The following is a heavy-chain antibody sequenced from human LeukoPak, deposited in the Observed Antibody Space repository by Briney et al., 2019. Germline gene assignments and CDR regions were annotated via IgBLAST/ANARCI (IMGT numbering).Heavy chain of an antibody. V-gene: IGHV7-4-1*02. D-gene: IGHD2-15*01. Sequence: ASVKVSCKASGYTFTSYAMNWVRQAPGQGLEWMGWINTNTGSPTYAQGFTGRFVFSLDTSVSTAYLQISSLKAEDTAVYYCARDPRYCSGGSCALHYYGMDVWGQGTTVTVSS. CDR2: INTNTGSP. J-gene: IGHJ6*02. CDR1: GYTFTSYA. CDR3: ARDPRYCSGGSCALHYYGMDV.